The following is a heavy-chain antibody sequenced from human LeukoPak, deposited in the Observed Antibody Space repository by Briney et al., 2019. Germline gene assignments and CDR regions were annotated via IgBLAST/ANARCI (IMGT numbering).Heavy chain of an antibody. D-gene: IGHD3-10*01. J-gene: IGHJ5*02. CDR2: INPNNGDT. CDR3: ARDLYGSGSSNWFDR. Sequence: ASVKVSCKASGYTFTGYFMHWVRQAPGQGLEWMGWINPNNGDTNYAQTFQGSVTMTRDTYISTAYMELSNLRSDDTAMFYCARDLYGSGSSNWFDRWGQGTLVTVSS. CDR1: GYTFTGYF. V-gene: IGHV1-2*02.